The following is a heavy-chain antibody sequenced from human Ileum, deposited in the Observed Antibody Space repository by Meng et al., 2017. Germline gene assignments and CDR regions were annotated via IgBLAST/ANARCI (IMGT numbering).Heavy chain of an antibody. CDR2: INQDGSAK. CDR3: ARDYRRYFDL. J-gene: IGHJ2*01. Sequence: GESLKISCAVSGFAFSNFWMTWVRQVPGKGLEWVAFINQDGSAKYYVDSVKDRFTISRDNAKNSLNLQMDSLRADDTAVYFCARDYRRYFDLWGRGTLVTVSS. V-gene: IGHV3-7*01. CDR1: GFAFSNFW.